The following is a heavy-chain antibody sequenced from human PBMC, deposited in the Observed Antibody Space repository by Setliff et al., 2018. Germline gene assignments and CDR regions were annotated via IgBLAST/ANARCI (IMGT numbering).Heavy chain of an antibody. J-gene: IGHJ4*02. Sequence: SETLSLTCTVSGGSISTYYWSWIRQPPGKGLEFIGYVYYSGTTNYDPSLKSRVTMSVDTSKNQFSLRLNSVTASDTAVYYCATTGTYRYFDYWGQGTLVTVSS. D-gene: IGHD1-1*01. CDR1: GGSISTYY. CDR2: VYYSGTT. V-gene: IGHV4-59*08. CDR3: ATTGTYRYFDY.